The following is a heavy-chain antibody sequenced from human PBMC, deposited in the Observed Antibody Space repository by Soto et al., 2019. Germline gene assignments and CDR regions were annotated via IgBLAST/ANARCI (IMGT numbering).Heavy chain of an antibody. CDR3: ASSINSDDYGGYYFDY. CDR2: IYHSGST. D-gene: IGHD4-17*01. J-gene: IGHJ4*02. V-gene: IGHV4-4*02. CDR1: SGSISSSNW. Sequence: QVQLQESGPGLVKPSGTLSLTCAVSSGSISSSNWWSWVRQPPGKGLEWIGEIYHSGSTNYNPSLKSLVTISVDKSKNQCSLKLSSVTAADTAVYYCASSINSDDYGGYYFDYWGQGTLVTVSS.